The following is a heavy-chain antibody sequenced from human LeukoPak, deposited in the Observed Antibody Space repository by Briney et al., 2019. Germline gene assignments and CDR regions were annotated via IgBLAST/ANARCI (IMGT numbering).Heavy chain of an antibody. Sequence: SETLSLTCAVYGGSFSGYYWSWIRQPPGKGLEWIGEINHSGSTNYNPSLKSRVTISVDTSKNQFSLKLSSVTAADTAMYYCARGASHYGSGSYFVYWGQGTLVTVSS. CDR2: INHSGST. D-gene: IGHD3-10*01. CDR3: ARGASHYGSGSYFVY. V-gene: IGHV4-34*01. J-gene: IGHJ4*02. CDR1: GGSFSGYY.